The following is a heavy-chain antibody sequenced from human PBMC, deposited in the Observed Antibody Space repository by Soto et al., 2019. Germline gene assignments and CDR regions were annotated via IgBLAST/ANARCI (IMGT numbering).Heavy chain of an antibody. CDR3: AASIFYYGMDV. J-gene: IGHJ6*02. V-gene: IGHV5-51*01. CDR2: IYPGDSDT. Sequence: VEALKISCKGSGYTFTKYWIGWVRQMPGKGLEWMGIIYPGDSDTKYIPSFQGQVTISADKSITTTYLRWTSLKASDTAIYCCAASIFYYGMDVWGQGTTVTVSS. CDR1: GYTFTKYW.